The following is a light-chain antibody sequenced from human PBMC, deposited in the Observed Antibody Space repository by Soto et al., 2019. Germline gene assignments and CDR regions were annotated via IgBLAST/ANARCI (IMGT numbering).Light chain of an antibody. CDR3: CSYTTSNTRQIV. Sequence: SMLTQPASVSASPGQSITISCTGTSSDVCGYNYVSWYQQHPGKAPKFMIYDVSNRPSGVSNRFSASKSGNTASLTISGLQAEDEADYYCCSYTTSNTRQIVFGTGTKVTVL. CDR1: SSDVCGYNY. CDR2: DVS. V-gene: IGLV2-14*01. J-gene: IGLJ1*01.